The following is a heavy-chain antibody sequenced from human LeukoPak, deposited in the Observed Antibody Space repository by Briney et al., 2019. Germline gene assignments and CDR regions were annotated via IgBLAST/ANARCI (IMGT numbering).Heavy chain of an antibody. V-gene: IGHV3-23*01. J-gene: IGHJ4*02. CDR1: GFTFSSYA. Sequence: GGSLRLSCAASGFTFSSYAMSWVRQAPGKGLEWVSAISGSGSSTYYADSVKGRFTISRDNSKNTLYLQMNSLRAEDTAVYYCAKASYGDYAHFDYWGQGTLVTISS. CDR2: ISGSGSST. D-gene: IGHD4-17*01. CDR3: AKASYGDYAHFDY.